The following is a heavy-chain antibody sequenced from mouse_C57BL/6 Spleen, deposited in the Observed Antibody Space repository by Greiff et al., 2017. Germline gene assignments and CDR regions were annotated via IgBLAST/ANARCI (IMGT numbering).Heavy chain of an antibody. D-gene: IGHD2-2*01. Sequence: EVKLMESGGGLVKPGGSLKLSCAASGFTFSDYGMHWVRQAPEKGLEWVAYISSSSSTIYYADTVKGRFTISRDNAKNTLFLQMTSLRSEDTAMYYCANGSPPGFAYWGQGTLVTVSA. J-gene: IGHJ3*01. CDR2: ISSSSSTI. CDR1: GFTFSDYG. V-gene: IGHV5-17*01. CDR3: ANGSPPGFAY.